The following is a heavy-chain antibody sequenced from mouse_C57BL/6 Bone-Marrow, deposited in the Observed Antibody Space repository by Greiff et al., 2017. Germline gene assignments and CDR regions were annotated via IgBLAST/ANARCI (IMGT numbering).Heavy chain of an antibody. Sequence: QVQLQQSGAELVKPGASVKISCKASGYAFSSYWMNWVKQRPGQGLEWIGQIYPGDGDTNYNGKFKGKATLTADKSSSTPYLQLSSLTSEDSACYFDARLRCLRRGYYLDYWGQGTSLTVSS. CDR1: GYAFSSYW. CDR2: IYPGDGDT. CDR3: ARLRCLRRGYYLDY. V-gene: IGHV1-80*01. D-gene: IGHD2-12*01. J-gene: IGHJ2*02.